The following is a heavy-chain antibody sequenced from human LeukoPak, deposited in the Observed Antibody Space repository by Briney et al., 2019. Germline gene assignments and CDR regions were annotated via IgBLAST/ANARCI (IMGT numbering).Heavy chain of an antibody. Sequence: GGSLRLSCAASGFTFNSFAMHWVRQAPGKGLEWVAVISYDGSNKYYTDSVKGRFTISRDNSKNTLYLQMNSLRAEDTAVYYCANEIRPNDYWGQGTQVTVSS. V-gene: IGHV3-30*04. CDR1: GFTFNSFA. J-gene: IGHJ4*02. CDR2: ISYDGSNK. CDR3: ANEIRPNDY. D-gene: IGHD4-17*01.